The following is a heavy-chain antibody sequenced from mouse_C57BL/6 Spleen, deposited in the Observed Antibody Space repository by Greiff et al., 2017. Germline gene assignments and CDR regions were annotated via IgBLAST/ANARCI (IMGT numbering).Heavy chain of an antibody. V-gene: IGHV1-7*01. CDR3: AGVIYDGYYDWYFDV. CDR2: INPSSGYA. D-gene: IGHD2-3*01. J-gene: IGHJ1*03. Sequence: VKLVESGAELAKPGASVKLSCKASGYTFTSYWMHWVKQRPGQGLEWIGYINPSSGYAKYNQKFKDKATLTADKSSSTAYMQLSSLTYEDSAVYYGAGVIYDGYYDWYFDVWGTGTTVTVSS. CDR1: GYTFTSYW.